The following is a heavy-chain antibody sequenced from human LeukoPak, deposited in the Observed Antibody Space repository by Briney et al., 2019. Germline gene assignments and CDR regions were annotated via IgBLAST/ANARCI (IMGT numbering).Heavy chain of an antibody. Sequence: GGSLRLSCAASGFTFSSYGMNWVRQAPGKGLEWVSSISTSSSYIYYADSMKGRFTISRDNAKNSLYLQMNSLRAEDTAVYYCAREERPYYYYYMDVWGKGTTVTVSS. CDR3: AREERPYYYYYMDV. J-gene: IGHJ6*03. V-gene: IGHV3-21*01. CDR1: GFTFSSYG. CDR2: ISTSSSYI.